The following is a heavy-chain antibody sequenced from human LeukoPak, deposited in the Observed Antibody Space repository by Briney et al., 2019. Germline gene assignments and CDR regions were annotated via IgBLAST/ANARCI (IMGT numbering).Heavy chain of an antibody. Sequence: SETLSLTCTVSGGSISSYYWSWIRQPAGKGLEWIGRIYTSGSTNYNPSLKSRVTISVDTSKNQLSLKLSSVTAADTGVYYCVARFLEWLSVVWGQGTLVTVSS. J-gene: IGHJ4*02. CDR2: IYTSGST. D-gene: IGHD3-3*01. CDR3: VARFLEWLSVV. V-gene: IGHV4-4*07. CDR1: GGSISSYY.